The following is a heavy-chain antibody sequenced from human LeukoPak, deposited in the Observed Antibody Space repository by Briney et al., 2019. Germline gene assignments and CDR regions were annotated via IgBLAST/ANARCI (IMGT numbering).Heavy chain of an antibody. D-gene: IGHD3-22*01. V-gene: IGHV3-23*01. CDR1: GFTFSSYA. Sequence: GGSLRLSCAASGFTFSSYAMSWVRQAPGKGLEWVSSISGSGGNTYYADSVKGRLIISRDNSKSTVYLQMNSLRAEDTAVYHCAKTNGYYDYWGQGTLVTVSS. CDR2: ISGSGGNT. CDR3: AKTNGYYDY. J-gene: IGHJ4*02.